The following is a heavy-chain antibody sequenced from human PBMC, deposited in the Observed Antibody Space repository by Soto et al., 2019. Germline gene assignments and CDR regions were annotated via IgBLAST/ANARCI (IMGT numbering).Heavy chain of an antibody. CDR1: GGSMSSGAYY. CDR3: ARGVEDCSSTSCHKEDKQPYNWFDP. V-gene: IGHV4-31*11. D-gene: IGHD2-2*01. J-gene: IGHJ5*02. Sequence: PSETLSLTCVVSGGSMSSGAYYWNWIRQHPGKGLEWIGYINHSGSTNYNPSLKSRVTISVDTSKNQFSLKLSSVTAADTAVYYCARGVEDCSSTSCHKEDKQPYNWFDPWGQGTLVTVSS. CDR2: INHSGST.